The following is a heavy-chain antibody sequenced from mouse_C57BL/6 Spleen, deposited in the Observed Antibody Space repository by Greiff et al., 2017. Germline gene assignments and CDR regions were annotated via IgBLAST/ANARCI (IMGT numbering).Heavy chain of an antibody. J-gene: IGHJ4*01. V-gene: IGHV14-2*01. CDR1: GFNIKDYY. CDR3: ARSYYDYDEGYYAMDY. Sequence: DVKLQESGAELVKPGASVKLSCTASGFNIKDYYMHWVKQRTEQGLEWIGRIDPEDGETKYAPKFQGKATITADTSSNTAYLQRSSLTSEDTAVYYCARSYYDYDEGYYAMDYWGQGTSVTVSS. CDR2: IDPEDGET. D-gene: IGHD2-4*01.